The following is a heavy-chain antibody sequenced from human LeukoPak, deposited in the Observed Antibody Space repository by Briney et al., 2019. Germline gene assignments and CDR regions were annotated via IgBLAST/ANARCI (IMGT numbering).Heavy chain of an antibody. V-gene: IGHV3-53*01. CDR2: IYSGGST. Sequence: GGSLRLSCAASGFTVSSNYMSWVRQAPGKGLEWVSVIYSGGSTYYADSVKGRFTISRDNSKNTLYLQMNSLRAEDTAVYCCAREIVVVPAARVGAFDIWGQGTMVTVSS. D-gene: IGHD2-2*01. J-gene: IGHJ3*02. CDR3: AREIVVVPAARVGAFDI. CDR1: GFTVSSNY.